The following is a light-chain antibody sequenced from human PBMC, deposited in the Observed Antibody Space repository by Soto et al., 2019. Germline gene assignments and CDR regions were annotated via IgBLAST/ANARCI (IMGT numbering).Light chain of an antibody. J-gene: IGLJ7*01. CDR2: NVN. V-gene: IGLV2-14*03. CDR1: SRDIGGYDF. CDR3: RSYTSGDTLVI. Sequence: QSALTQPASVSGSPGQSITISCTGTSRDIGGYDFVSWYQQHPGEAPKLMIHNVNRRPSGVSNRFSGSKSGNTASLTISGLQAEDEADYYCRSYTSGDTLVIFGGGTQLTVL.